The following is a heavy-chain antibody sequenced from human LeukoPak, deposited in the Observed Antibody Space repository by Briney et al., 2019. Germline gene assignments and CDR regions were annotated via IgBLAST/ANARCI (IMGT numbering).Heavy chain of an antibody. J-gene: IGHJ4*02. Sequence: KTGGSLRLSCAASGFTFSIYAMSWVRQAPGKGLEWVSAISGSGGTAYYADSVKGRFTTSRDNSKNTLYLQMNSLRAEDTAVYYCAKKGYYDGSGYYMYYFDHWGQGTLVTVSS. D-gene: IGHD3-22*01. V-gene: IGHV3-23*01. CDR3: AKKGYYDGSGYYMYYFDH. CDR1: GFTFSIYA. CDR2: ISGSGGTA.